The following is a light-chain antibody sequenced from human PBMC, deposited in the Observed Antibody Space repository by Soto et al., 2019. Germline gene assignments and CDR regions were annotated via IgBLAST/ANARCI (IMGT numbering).Light chain of an antibody. CDR1: QSVGISY. J-gene: IGKJ4*01. Sequence: EIVLTQSPATLSLSPGQRSTLSWGASQSVGISYLAWYQQKPGLAPRLLMYDVSKRFTGTPDRFSGSGSGTDFTLTITRLEPEDSAVYYCQQFAASLTFGGGTKVEIK. CDR2: DVS. V-gene: IGKV3D-20*01. CDR3: QQFAASLT.